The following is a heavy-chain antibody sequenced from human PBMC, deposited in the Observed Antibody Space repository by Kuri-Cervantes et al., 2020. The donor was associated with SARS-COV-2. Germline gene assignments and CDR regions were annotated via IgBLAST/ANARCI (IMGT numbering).Heavy chain of an antibody. Sequence: GESLKISCAASGFTFSSYWMHWVRQAPGKGLVWVSRINSDGSSTSYADSVKGRFTISRDNAKNTLYLQMNSLGAEDTAVYYCARDPDSSGWYAGDAFDIWGQGTMVTVSS. CDR3: ARDPDSSGWYAGDAFDI. V-gene: IGHV3-74*01. D-gene: IGHD6-19*01. CDR1: GFTFSSYW. J-gene: IGHJ3*02. CDR2: INSDGSST.